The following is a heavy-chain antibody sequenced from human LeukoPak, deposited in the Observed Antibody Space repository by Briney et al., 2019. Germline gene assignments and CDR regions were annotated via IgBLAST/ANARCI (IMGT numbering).Heavy chain of an antibody. Sequence: GGSLILSCAASGFTFSSYWMSWVRQAPGKGLEWVANIKQDGSEKYYVDSVKGRFTISRDNAKNSLYLQMNSLRAEDTAVYYCARGTIAAAGYYYFDYWGQGTQVTVSS. CDR2: IKQDGSEK. V-gene: IGHV3-7*04. D-gene: IGHD6-13*01. J-gene: IGHJ4*02. CDR1: GFTFSSYW. CDR3: ARGTIAAAGYYYFDY.